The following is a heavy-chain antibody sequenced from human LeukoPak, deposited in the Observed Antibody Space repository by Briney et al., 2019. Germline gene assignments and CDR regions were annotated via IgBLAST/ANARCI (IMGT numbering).Heavy chain of an antibody. J-gene: IGHJ4*02. CDR2: INPSGGST. CDR3: ARLDYGDSPFDY. V-gene: IGHV1-46*01. CDR1: GYTFTSYY. D-gene: IGHD4-17*01. Sequence: GASVKVSCKASGYTFTSYYMHWVRQASGQGREWMGIINPSGGSTSYAQKFQGRVTMTRDMSTSTVYMELSSLRSEDTAVYYCARLDYGDSPFDYWGQGTLVTVSS.